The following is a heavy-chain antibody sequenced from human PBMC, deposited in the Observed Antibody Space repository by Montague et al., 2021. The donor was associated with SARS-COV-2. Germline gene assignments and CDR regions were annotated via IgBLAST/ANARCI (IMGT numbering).Heavy chain of an antibody. CDR3: AREGVGLDYYDSSGYNDY. Sequence: SLRLSCAASGFTFSSYEMNWVRQAPGKGLEWVSYISSSGSTIYYADFVKGRFTISRDNAKNSLYLQMNSLRAEDTAVYYCAREGVGLDYYDSSGYNDYWGQGTLVTVSS. D-gene: IGHD3-22*01. CDR2: ISSSGSTI. CDR1: GFTFSSYE. J-gene: IGHJ4*02. V-gene: IGHV3-48*03.